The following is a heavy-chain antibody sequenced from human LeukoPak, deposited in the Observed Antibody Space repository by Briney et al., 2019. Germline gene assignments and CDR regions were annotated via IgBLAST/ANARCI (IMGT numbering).Heavy chain of an antibody. D-gene: IGHD5-24*01. Sequence: GGSLRLSCAVSGFTFSSYWMHWVRQAPGKGLVWVSHIKTDGSTTAYADSVKGRFTISRDNAKNTLYLQMNSLRAEDTGVYYCARDRTRDGYNQGRVFDYWGQGTLVTVSS. CDR2: IKTDGSTT. CDR3: ARDRTRDGYNQGRVFDY. V-gene: IGHV3-74*01. J-gene: IGHJ4*02. CDR1: GFTFSSYW.